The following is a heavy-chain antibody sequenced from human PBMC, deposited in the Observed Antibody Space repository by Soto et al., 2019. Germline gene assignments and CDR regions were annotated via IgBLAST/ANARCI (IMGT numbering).Heavy chain of an antibody. Sequence: GGSLRLSCAASGFTFSSYAMSWVRQAPGKGLEWVSAISGSGGSTYYADSVKGRFTISRDNSKNTLYLQMNSLRAEDTAVYYCAKDTIGYCSGGSCPPGGYWGQGTLVTVSS. CDR2: ISGSGGST. V-gene: IGHV3-23*01. J-gene: IGHJ4*02. CDR1: GFTFSSYA. D-gene: IGHD2-15*01. CDR3: AKDTIGYCSGGSCPPGGY.